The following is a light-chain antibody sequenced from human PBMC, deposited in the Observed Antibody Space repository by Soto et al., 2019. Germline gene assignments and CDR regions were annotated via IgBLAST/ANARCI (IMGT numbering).Light chain of an antibody. CDR3: QQYDSYWT. Sequence: DIQMTQSPSPLSASVGDTVTLTCRASQSFHTWVAWYQQLPGKAPKLLIYDASHLGSGVPSRFSGSESGTEFTLTISSLQPDDFATYYCQQYDSYWTFGQGTKVDIK. CDR1: QSFHTW. J-gene: IGKJ1*01. CDR2: DAS. V-gene: IGKV1-5*01.